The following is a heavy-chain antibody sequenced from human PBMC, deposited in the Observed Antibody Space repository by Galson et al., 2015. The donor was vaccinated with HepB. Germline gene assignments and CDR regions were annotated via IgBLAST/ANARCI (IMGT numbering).Heavy chain of an antibody. V-gene: IGHV3-7*03. J-gene: IGHJ5*02. CDR2: IKKDGNEK. CDR1: GFTFSDYC. D-gene: IGHD3-3*02. CDR3: GRFLLRDNSIYNPSVS. Sequence: SLRLSCAASGFTFSDYCMHWVRQAPGKGLEWVAHIKKDGNEKYHVDSVKGRFTISRDNAKNSLYLQMYSLRVEDTAVYYCGRFLLRDNSIYNPSVSWGQGTLVTVSS.